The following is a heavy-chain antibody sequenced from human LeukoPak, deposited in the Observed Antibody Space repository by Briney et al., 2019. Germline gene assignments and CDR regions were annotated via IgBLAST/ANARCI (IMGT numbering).Heavy chain of an antibody. CDR3: ARGHKGLEV. CDR1: GASISSYY. CDR2: IHYSGTI. J-gene: IGHJ6*02. Sequence: SETLSLTCSVSGASISSYYWSWIRQPPGKGLEWIGYIHYSGTINYNPSLMSRVTISVDSSKNQFSLRLSSVTAADTAVYFCARGHKGLEVWGQGATVTVSS. V-gene: IGHV4-59*01.